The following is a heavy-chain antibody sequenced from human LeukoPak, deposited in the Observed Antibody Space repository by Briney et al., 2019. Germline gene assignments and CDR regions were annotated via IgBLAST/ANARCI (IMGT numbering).Heavy chain of an antibody. CDR1: GFTLSRYA. D-gene: IGHD1-26*01. CDR3: AKRWDTTWSYSDF. J-gene: IGHJ4*02. V-gene: IGHV3-30*02. Sequence: LPGGSLRLSCVASGFTLSRYAMHWVRQAPGKGLEWVAFIQFDGDNKYYADSVKGRFTISRDNSQNTLYLQMNSLTVEDTAVYYCAKRWDTTWSYSDFWGQGTLVSVSS. CDR2: IQFDGDNK.